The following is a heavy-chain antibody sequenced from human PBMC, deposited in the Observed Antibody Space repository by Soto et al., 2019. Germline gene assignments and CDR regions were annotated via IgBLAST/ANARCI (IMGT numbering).Heavy chain of an antibody. D-gene: IGHD3-22*01. CDR1: GASISNYY. V-gene: IGHV4-4*07. J-gene: IGHJ3*02. Sequence: SETLSLTCTVSGASISNYYWSWIRQPAGKGLECLGRIYASGTTTYNPSLRSRVTMSVDTSKNQFSLKLSSVTAADTAVYYCASVLNYYDSSGYYSAILNAFDIWGQGTMVTVSS. CDR3: ASVLNYYDSSGYYSAILNAFDI. CDR2: IYASGTT.